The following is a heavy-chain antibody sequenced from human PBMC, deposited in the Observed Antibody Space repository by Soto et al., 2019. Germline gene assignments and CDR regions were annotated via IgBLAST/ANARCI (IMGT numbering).Heavy chain of an antibody. CDR1: GYSFSSRW. Sequence: GESLKISCKGSGYSFSSRWIAWVRQKPGKGLECMGIIFPGDSDTSYRPSFEGQVTISADESINTAYLQWSSLKASDTAMYFCASGISYGEYYFDNWGQGTQVTSPQ. CDR2: IFPGDSDT. V-gene: IGHV5-51*01. J-gene: IGHJ4*02. CDR3: ASGISYGEYYFDN. D-gene: IGHD5-18*01.